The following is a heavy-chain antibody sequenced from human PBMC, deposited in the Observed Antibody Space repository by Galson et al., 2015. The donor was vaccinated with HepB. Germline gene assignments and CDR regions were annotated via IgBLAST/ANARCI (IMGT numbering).Heavy chain of an antibody. CDR3: ARDLIQTGYYDSSGYEDAFDI. Sequence: SLRLSCAASGFTFSSYSMNWVRQAPGKGLEWVSSISSSSSYIYYADSVKGRFTISRDNAKNSLYLQMNSLRAEDTAVYYCARDLIQTGYYDSSGYEDAFDIWGQGTMVTVSS. D-gene: IGHD3-22*01. J-gene: IGHJ3*02. V-gene: IGHV3-21*01. CDR1: GFTFSSYS. CDR2: ISSSSSYI.